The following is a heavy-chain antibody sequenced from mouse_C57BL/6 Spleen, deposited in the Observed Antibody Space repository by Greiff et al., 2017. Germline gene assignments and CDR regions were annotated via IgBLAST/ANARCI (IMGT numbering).Heavy chain of an antibody. CDR1: GYTFTSYC. J-gene: IGHJ1*03. CDR2: INPSTGGT. Sequence: EVQLKQSGPELVKPGASVKISCKASGYTFTSYCMNWVKQSPEKSLEWIGEINPSTGGTTYNQKFKGKATLTVDKSSSTAYMQLKSLTSEDSAVYYCSRGHYGSCYWYVDVWGTGTTVTVSS. CDR3: SRGHYGSCYWYVDV. D-gene: IGHD1-1*01. V-gene: IGHV1-42*01.